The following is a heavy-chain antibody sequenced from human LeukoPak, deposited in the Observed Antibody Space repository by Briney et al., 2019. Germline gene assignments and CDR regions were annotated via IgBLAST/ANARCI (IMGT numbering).Heavy chain of an antibody. V-gene: IGHV3-30*02. D-gene: IGHD3-3*01. Sequence: GGSLRLSCAASGFTFSSYGMHWVRQAPGKGLEWVAFIRYDGSNKYYADSVKGRFTISRDNSKNTLYLQMNSLRAEDTAVYYCAKGLDDFWSGYYTGIAYWGQGTLVTVSS. J-gene: IGHJ4*02. CDR2: IRYDGSNK. CDR1: GFTFSSYG. CDR3: AKGLDDFWSGYYTGIAY.